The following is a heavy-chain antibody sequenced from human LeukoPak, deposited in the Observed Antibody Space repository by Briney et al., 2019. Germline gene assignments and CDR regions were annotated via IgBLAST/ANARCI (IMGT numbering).Heavy chain of an antibody. CDR1: GYTFTNYA. CDR2: ISAYNGDT. D-gene: IGHD3-10*01. Sequence: GASVKVSCKASGYTFTNYAFTWVRHAPGQGLEWIGWISAYNGDTNYAQILQGRVTLTADASTNTAYMELRSLRSDDTAVYYCIKGFEYWGQGTLVTVSS. CDR3: IKGFEY. V-gene: IGHV1-18*01. J-gene: IGHJ4*02.